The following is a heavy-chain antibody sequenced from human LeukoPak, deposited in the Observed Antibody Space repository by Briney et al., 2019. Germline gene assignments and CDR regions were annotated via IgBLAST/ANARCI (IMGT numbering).Heavy chain of an antibody. D-gene: IGHD1-26*01. CDR2: IKQDGSEK. V-gene: IGHV3-7*01. CDR3: ARVRHSGSYFEWFDP. J-gene: IGHJ5*02. Sequence: GGSLRLSCAASGFTFSSYWMSWVRQAPGKGLEWVANIKQDGSEKYYVDSVKGRFTISRDNAKNSLYLQMNSLRAEDTAVYYCARVRHSGSYFEWFDPWGQGTLVIVSS. CDR1: GFTFSSYW.